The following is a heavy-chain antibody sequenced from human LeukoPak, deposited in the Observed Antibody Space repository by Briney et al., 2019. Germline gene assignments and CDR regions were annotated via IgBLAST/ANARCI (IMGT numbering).Heavy chain of an antibody. CDR3: TSVPTYYYDTSGSSY. V-gene: IGHV3-49*04. CDR1: GFTFGDYA. D-gene: IGHD3-22*01. Sequence: GGSLRLSCAASGFTFGDYAMSWVRQAPGKGLEWVGFIRSKTYGGTTEYAASVKGRFTISRDDSKSIAYLQMNSLKTEDTAVYYCTSVPTYYYDTSGSSYWGQGTLVTVSS. J-gene: IGHJ4*02. CDR2: IRSKTYGGTT.